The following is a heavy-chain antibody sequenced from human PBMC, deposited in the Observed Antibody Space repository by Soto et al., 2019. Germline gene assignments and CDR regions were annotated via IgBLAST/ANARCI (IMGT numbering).Heavy chain of an antibody. CDR2: ISGSDGKT. CDR1: GVSFGSYA. CDR3: ARWGYLDY. Sequence: XGSLRLSCAASGVSFGSYALSWVRQAPGKGLEWVSTISGSDGKTFYADSVKGRFSISRDTSQSTLYLQMNSLRADDTAIYYWARWGYLDYWGQGTRVTVSS. D-gene: IGHD1-26*01. J-gene: IGHJ4*02. V-gene: IGHV3-23*01.